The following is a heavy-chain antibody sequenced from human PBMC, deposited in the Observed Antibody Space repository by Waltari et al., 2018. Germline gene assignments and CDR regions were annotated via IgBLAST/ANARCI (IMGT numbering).Heavy chain of an antibody. CDR1: GGSFSGYY. Sequence: QVQLQQWGAGLLKPSGTLSLTCAVYGGSFSGYYWSWIRQPPGKGLEWIGEINHSGSTNYNPSLKSRVTISVDTSKNQFSLKLSSVTAADTAVYYCARGGYCSSTSCYTRGYYYYYYMDVWGKGTTVTISS. CDR2: INHSGST. V-gene: IGHV4-34*01. CDR3: ARGGYCSSTSCYTRGYYYYYYMDV. D-gene: IGHD2-2*02. J-gene: IGHJ6*03.